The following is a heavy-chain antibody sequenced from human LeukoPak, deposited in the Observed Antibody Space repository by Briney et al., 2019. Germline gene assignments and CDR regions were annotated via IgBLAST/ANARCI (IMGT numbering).Heavy chain of an antibody. J-gene: IGHJ4*02. D-gene: IGHD3-22*01. CDR2: IYYSGRT. CDR1: GGSLSSGGYY. CDR3: ARGVSYDSSGYYYYFDF. Sequence: PSETLSLTCTVSGGSLSSGGYYWNCVRQHPGKDLEWIGYIYYSGRTDYNPSLTSRVTISVDTSKDQFSLKLRSVTTADTAVYYCARGVSYDSSGYYYYFDFWGQGTLVTVSS. V-gene: IGHV4-31*03.